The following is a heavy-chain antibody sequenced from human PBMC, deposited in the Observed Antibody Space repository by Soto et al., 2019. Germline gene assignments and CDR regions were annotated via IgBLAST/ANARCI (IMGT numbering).Heavy chain of an antibody. V-gene: IGHV3-7*01. Sequence: EGTLRVSCAASGSRPSSNRMSWVRQAPGKGVEWVANIKQDGSEKYYVDSGKGRFTISRDNAKSSLYLQMNSLRAEDTAGYYCARGLVVVPYFDYWGQGTRVTVAP. CDR3: ARGLVVVPYFDY. D-gene: IGHD2-15*01. CDR1: GSRPSSNR. CDR2: IKQDGSEK. J-gene: IGHJ4*02.